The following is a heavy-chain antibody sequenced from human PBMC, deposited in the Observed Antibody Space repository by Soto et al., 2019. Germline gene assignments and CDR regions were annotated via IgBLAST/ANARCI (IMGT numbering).Heavy chain of an antibody. V-gene: IGHV3-15*01. CDR3: TTEGSYSYGYRPCDY. CDR1: GFTFSNAW. J-gene: IGHJ4*02. CDR2: IKSKTDGGTT. D-gene: IGHD5-18*01. Sequence: GGSLRLSCAASGFTFSNAWMSWVRQAPGKGLEWVGRIKSKTDGGTTDYAAPVKGRFTISRDDSKNTLYLQMNSLKTEDTAVYYCTTEGSYSYGYRPCDYWGQGTLVTVSS.